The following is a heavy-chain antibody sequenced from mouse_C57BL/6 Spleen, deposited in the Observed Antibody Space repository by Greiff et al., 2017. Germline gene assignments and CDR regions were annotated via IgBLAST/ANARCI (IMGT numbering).Heavy chain of an antibody. Sequence: EVKLVESGGGLVQPGESLKLSCESNEYEFPSHDMSWVRKTPEKRLELVAAINSDGGSTYYPDTMERRFIISRDNTKKTLYLQMSSLRSEDTALYYCARHPIYDGTTWYFDVWGTGTTVTVSS. CDR3: ARHPIYDGTTWYFDV. D-gene: IGHD2-3*01. J-gene: IGHJ1*03. CDR1: EYEFPSHD. V-gene: IGHV5-2*03. CDR2: INSDGGST.